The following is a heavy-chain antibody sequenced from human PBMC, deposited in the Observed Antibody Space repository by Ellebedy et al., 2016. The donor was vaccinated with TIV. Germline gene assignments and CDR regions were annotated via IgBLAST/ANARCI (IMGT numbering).Heavy chain of an antibody. D-gene: IGHD4-23*01. CDR1: GGTFSSYG. CDR2: IIPILGKA. V-gene: IGHV1-69*10. Sequence: AASVKVSCKASGGTFSSYGIRWVRQAPGQGLEWMGGIIPILGKANYAKKFQGRVTITADESTSTAYMELSSLRSEDTAVYYCARVGNYYGGNPSYYFDYWGQGTLVTVSS. J-gene: IGHJ4*02. CDR3: ARVGNYYGGNPSYYFDY.